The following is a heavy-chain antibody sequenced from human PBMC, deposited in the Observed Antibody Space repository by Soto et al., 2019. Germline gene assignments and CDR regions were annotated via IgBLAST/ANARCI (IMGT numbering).Heavy chain of an antibody. CDR2: IWYDGSNK. CDR1: GFTFSSYG. CDR3: ARDPKWVEEQWLVPGSRSRIPYYYYGMDV. D-gene: IGHD6-19*01. V-gene: IGHV3-33*01. J-gene: IGHJ6*02. Sequence: QVQLVESGGGVVQPGRSLRLSCAASGFTFSSYGMHWVRQAPGKGLEWVAVIWYDGSNKYYADSVKGRFTISRDTSKNTLYLQMNSLRAEDTAVYYCARDPKWVEEQWLVPGSRSRIPYYYYGMDVWGQGTTVTVSS.